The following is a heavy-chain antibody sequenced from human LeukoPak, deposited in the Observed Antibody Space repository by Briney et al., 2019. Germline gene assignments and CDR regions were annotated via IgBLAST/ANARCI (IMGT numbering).Heavy chain of an antibody. J-gene: IGHJ4*02. D-gene: IGHD3-10*01. V-gene: IGHV3-23*01. CDR2: ISGSGGNT. CDR3: AKLKYGSGSYPFDY. Sequence: LTGGSLRLSCAASGFTFSSYAMSWVRQAPGKGLEWVSAISGSGGNTYYADSVKGRFTISRDNSKNTLYLQMNSLRAEDTAVYYCAKLKYGSGSYPFDYWGQGTLVTVSS. CDR1: GFTFSSYA.